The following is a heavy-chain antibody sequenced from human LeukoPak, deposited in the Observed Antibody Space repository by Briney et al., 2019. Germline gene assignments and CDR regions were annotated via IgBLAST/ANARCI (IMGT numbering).Heavy chain of an antibody. CDR2: ISRDGDKT. CDR1: GFSLSINS. CDR3: AKEEVPNDY. Sequence: GGSLRLSCAVSGFSLSINSMCWVRQAPGKGLEWVSGISRDGDKTHYVDSVEGRFTISRDTSKNTLYLQMDTLRVEDTATYYCAKEEVPNDYWGQGTLVTVSS. V-gene: IGHV3-23*01. J-gene: IGHJ4*02. D-gene: IGHD2-2*01.